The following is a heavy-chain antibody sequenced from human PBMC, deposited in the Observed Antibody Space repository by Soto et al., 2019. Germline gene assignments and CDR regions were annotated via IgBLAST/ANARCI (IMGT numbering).Heavy chain of an antibody. CDR3: TTDCCAVVVPADPN. CDR1: GFTFSNAW. Sequence: GGSLRLSCAASGFTFSNAWMSWVRQAPGKGLEWVGRIKSKTDGGTTDYAAPVKGRFTISRDDSKNTLYLQMNSLKTEDTAVYYCTTDCCAVVVPADPNWGQGTLVTVSS. CDR2: IKSKTDGGTT. V-gene: IGHV3-15*01. J-gene: IGHJ4*02. D-gene: IGHD2-2*01.